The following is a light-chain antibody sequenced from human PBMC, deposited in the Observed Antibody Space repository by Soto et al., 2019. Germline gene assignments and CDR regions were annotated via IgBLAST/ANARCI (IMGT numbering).Light chain of an antibody. J-gene: IGKJ5*01. Sequence: DIQMSQSPSSLPASVGDRVTITCPASQDITNYLNWYQQKPGKAPRLLLYDASSLETGVPSRFSGSGSGTDFTFTISSLQPEDIATYYCQHYDHLPITFGQGTRVEIK. CDR2: DAS. CDR3: QHYDHLPIT. CDR1: QDITNY. V-gene: IGKV1-33*01.